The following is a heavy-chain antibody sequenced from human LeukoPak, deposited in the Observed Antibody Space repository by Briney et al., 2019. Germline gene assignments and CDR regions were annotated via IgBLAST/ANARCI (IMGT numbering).Heavy chain of an antibody. CDR3: AREGRVSGYDFDC. Sequence: GGSLRLSCAASGFTFSSYWLHWVRQAPGKGLVWVSRINSDGSSITYADSVKGRFTISRDNAKNALYLQMNSLRVEDTAVYYCAREGRVSGYDFDCWGQGTLVTVSS. CDR2: INSDGSSI. J-gene: IGHJ4*02. D-gene: IGHD5-12*01. CDR1: GFTFSSYW. V-gene: IGHV3-74*03.